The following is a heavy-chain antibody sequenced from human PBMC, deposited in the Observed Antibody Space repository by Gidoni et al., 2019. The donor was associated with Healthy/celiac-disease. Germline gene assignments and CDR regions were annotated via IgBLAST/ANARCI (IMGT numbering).Heavy chain of an antibody. CDR1: GFTVSSNY. CDR2: IYSGGST. Sequence: EVQLVESGGGLVQPGGSLRLSCAASGFTVSSNYMSWVRQAPGKGLEWVSVIYSGGSTYYADSVKGRFTISRDNSKHTLYLQMNSLRAEDTAVYYCARILWFGEQVDYWGQGTLVTVSS. CDR3: ARILWFGEQVDY. V-gene: IGHV3-66*01. J-gene: IGHJ4*02. D-gene: IGHD3-10*01.